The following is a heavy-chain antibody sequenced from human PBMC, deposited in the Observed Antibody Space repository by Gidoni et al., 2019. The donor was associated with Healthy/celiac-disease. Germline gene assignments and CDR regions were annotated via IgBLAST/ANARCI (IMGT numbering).Heavy chain of an antibody. J-gene: IGHJ4*02. Sequence: QVQLVQSGAEVKKPGASVKVSCKASGYTFTGYYMHWVRQAPGQGLEWMGWINPNSGGTNYAQKFQGRVTMTRDTSISTAYMELSRLRSDDTAVYYCARLRRIAAAGASFDYWGQGTLVTVSS. D-gene: IGHD6-13*01. CDR1: GYTFTGYY. CDR3: ARLRRIAAAGASFDY. CDR2: INPNSGGT. V-gene: IGHV1-2*02.